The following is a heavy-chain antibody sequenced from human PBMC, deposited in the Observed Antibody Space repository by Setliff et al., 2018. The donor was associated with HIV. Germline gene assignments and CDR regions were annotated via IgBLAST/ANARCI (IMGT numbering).Heavy chain of an antibody. V-gene: IGHV1-18*01. Sequence: ASVKVSCKASGYTFTSYGISWVRQAPGQGLEWMGWISAYNGNTNYAQKVQGRVTMTRDTSTSTAYMELRSLRSDDTAVYYCARVWDWNYDLGYWGQGTLVTVSS. CDR2: ISAYNGNT. CDR3: ARVWDWNYDLGY. CDR1: GYTFTSYG. J-gene: IGHJ4*02. D-gene: IGHD1-7*01.